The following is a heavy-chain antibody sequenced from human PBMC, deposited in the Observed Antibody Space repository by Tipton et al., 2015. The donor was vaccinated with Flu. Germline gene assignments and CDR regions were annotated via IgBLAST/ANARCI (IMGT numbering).Heavy chain of an antibody. V-gene: IGHV5-51*01. J-gene: IGHJ6*02. D-gene: IGHD6-6*01. Sequence: QLVQSGAEVKKPGESLKISCKGSGYSFTSYWIGWVRQMPGKGLEWMGIIYPGDSDTRYSPSFQGQVAISADKSISTAYLQWSSLKASDPAMYYCARLMAYSSSSSYYYYGMDVWGQGTTVTVSS. CDR2: IYPGDSDT. CDR1: GYSFTSYW. CDR3: ARLMAYSSSSSYYYYGMDV.